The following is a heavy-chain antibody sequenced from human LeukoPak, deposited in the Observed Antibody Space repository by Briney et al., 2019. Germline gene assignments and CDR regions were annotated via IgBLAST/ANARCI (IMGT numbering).Heavy chain of an antibody. J-gene: IGHJ3*02. V-gene: IGHV4-59*01. D-gene: IGHD3-10*01. CDR3: ARDGSGNDDAFDI. Sequence: SETLSLTCTVSSGSISSYYWSWIRQPPGKGLEWIGYIYYSGSTNYNPSLKRRVTISVDTSKNQFSLKLSSVTAADTAVYYCARDGSGNDDAFDIWGQGTMVTVST. CDR1: SGSISSYY. CDR2: IYYSGST.